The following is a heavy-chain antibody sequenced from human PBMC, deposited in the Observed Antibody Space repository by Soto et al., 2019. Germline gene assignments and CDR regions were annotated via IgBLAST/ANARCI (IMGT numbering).Heavy chain of an antibody. D-gene: IGHD4-17*01. CDR2: ISASGSRT. CDR3: AKDPNGDYVGAFEF. Sequence: GGSLSLSCAASGFTFNNYAMSWVRQAPGKGLEWVSGISASGSRTYYADSVTGRFTISRDMSKNMLSLQMNSLRVEDTAVYFCAKDPNGDYVGAFEFGGQGTMVTVSS. V-gene: IGHV3-23*01. J-gene: IGHJ3*01. CDR1: GFTFNNYA.